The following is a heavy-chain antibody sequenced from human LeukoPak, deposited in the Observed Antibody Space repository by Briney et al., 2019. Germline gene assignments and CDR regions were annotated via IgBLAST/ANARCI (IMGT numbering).Heavy chain of an antibody. CDR1: GYTFTSYY. Sequence: GASVKVSCKAPGYTFTSYYMHWVRQAPGQGLEWMGIINPSGGSTSYAQKFQGRVTMTRDTSTSTVYMELSSLRSEDTAVYYCARGGQRSSWSRGYFDYWGQGTLVTVSS. CDR3: ARGGQRSSWSRGYFDY. J-gene: IGHJ4*02. V-gene: IGHV1-46*01. D-gene: IGHD6-13*01. CDR2: INPSGGST.